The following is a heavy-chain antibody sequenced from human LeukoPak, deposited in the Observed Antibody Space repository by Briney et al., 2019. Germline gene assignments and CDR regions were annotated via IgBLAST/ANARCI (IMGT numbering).Heavy chain of an antibody. CDR3: ARNSSDWYGYMDV. CDR1: GYTFTRYR. J-gene: IGHJ6*04. V-gene: IGHV1-18*01. CDR2: ISTYNGYA. D-gene: IGHD6-19*01. Sequence: ASVKVSCKASGYTFTRYRISWVRQAPGQGLEWMGWISTYNGYANYAQKLQGRVTMTTETSTSTAYMELRSLRSDDTAVYYCARNSSDWYGYMDVWGKGTTVTVSS.